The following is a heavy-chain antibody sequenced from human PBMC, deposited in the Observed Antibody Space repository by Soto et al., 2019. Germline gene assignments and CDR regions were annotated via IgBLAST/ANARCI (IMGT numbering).Heavy chain of an antibody. V-gene: IGHV4-59*01. J-gene: IGHJ6*03. Sequence: ETLSLTCTVSGGSISSYYWSWIRQPPGKGLEWIGYIYYSGSTNYNPSLKSRVTISVDTSKNQFSLKLSSVTAADTAVYYCARARYYYYMDVRGKGTTVTVSS. CDR1: GGSISSYY. CDR3: ARARYYYYMDV. CDR2: IYYSGST.